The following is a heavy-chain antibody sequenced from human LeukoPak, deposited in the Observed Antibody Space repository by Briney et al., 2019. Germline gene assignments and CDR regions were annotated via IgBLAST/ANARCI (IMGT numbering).Heavy chain of an antibody. V-gene: IGHV4-34*01. D-gene: IGHD2-15*01. CDR1: GGSFSGYY. CDR3: ARGRLPLGYCSGGSCSDLDY. J-gene: IGHJ4*02. Sequence: PSETLSLTCAVYGGSFSGYYWSWIRQPPGKGLEWIGEINHSGSTNYNPSLKSRVTISVDTSKNQFSLKLSSVTAADTAVYYCARGRLPLGYCSGGSCSDLDYWGQGTLVTVSS. CDR2: INHSGST.